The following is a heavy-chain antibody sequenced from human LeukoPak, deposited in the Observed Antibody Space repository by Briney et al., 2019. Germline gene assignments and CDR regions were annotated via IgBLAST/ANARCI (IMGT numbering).Heavy chain of an antibody. V-gene: IGHV3-23*01. CDR1: VFTFSNYA. D-gene: IGHD2-2*01. CDR2: ISGSGGST. CDR3: AKSGFYCSTSSCLLDV. Sequence: GGSLRLSCAASVFTFSNYAMNWVRLAPRKGLEWVSAISGSGGSTYYADSVKGRFTISRDNSKNTLYLQMNSLRAEDTAVYYCAKSGFYCSTSSCLLDVWGQGTTVTVS. J-gene: IGHJ6*02.